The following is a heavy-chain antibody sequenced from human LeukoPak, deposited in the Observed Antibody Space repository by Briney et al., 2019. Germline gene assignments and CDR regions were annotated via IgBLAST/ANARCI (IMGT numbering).Heavy chain of an antibody. Sequence: SLRLSCAASGFTFSNYAMHWVRQAPGKGLEWVAFISYDGSNENYADSVKGRFTISRDNSKNTLWLQMNSLRSEDTAFYYCARDGLMTGYSYYFDYWGQGTLVTVSS. CDR2: ISYDGSNE. CDR1: GFTFSNYA. D-gene: IGHD3-9*01. J-gene: IGHJ4*02. V-gene: IGHV3-30-3*01. CDR3: ARDGLMTGYSYYFDY.